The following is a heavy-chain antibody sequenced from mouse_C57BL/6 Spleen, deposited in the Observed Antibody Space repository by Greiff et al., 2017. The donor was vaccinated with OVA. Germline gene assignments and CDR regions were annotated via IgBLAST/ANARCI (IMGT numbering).Heavy chain of an antibody. CDR3: MYYGSSFLFAY. CDR1: GYTFTDYE. J-gene: IGHJ3*01. CDR2: IDPETGGT. D-gene: IGHD1-1*01. Sequence: QVQLKESGAELVRPGASVTLSCKASGYTFTDYEMHWVKQTPVHGLEWIGAIDPETGGTAYNQKFKGKAILTADKSSSTAYMELRSLTSEDSAVYYCMYYGSSFLFAYWGQGTLVTVSA. V-gene: IGHV1-15*01.